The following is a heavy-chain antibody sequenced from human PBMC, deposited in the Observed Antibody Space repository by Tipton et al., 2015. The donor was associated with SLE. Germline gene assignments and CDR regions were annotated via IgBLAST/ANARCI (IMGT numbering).Heavy chain of an antibody. V-gene: IGHV4-59*08. CDR3: ARGTTVTTWGGWFDP. CDR1: GGSISSYY. J-gene: IGHJ5*02. D-gene: IGHD4-17*01. Sequence: TLSLTCTVSGGSISSYYWSWIRQPPGKGLEWIGYIYYSGSTNYNPSLKSRVTISVDTSKNQFSLKLSSVTAADTAVYYCARGTTVTTWGGWFDPWGQGTLVTVSS. CDR2: IYYSGST.